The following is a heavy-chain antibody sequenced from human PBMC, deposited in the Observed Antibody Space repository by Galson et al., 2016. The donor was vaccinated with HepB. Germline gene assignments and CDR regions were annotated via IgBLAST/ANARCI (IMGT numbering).Heavy chain of an antibody. V-gene: IGHV3-23*01. CDR2: ITSSGGYT. CDR1: GFTFSSYT. Sequence: SLRLSCAASGFTFSSYTMTWVRQAPGKGLEWVSGITSSGGYTYYADSVKGRFTISRDNSKNTLYLQMNSLRAEDTAVYYCAKDPSQWLVSNDCWGQGTLVTVSS. CDR3: AKDPSQWLVSNDC. J-gene: IGHJ4*02. D-gene: IGHD6-19*01.